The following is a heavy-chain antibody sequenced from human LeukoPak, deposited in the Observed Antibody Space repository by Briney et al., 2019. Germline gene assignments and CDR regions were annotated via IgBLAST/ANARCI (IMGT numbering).Heavy chain of an antibody. CDR2: IYSGDRT. CDR1: GFTVSDNY. Sequence: GGSLRLSCTASGFTVSDNYMTWVRQAPGKGLEWVSVIYSGDRTFYADSVKGRFTISRDSSKNTLYLQIASLRAEDTAMYYCARWLNYWGQGTLVTVSS. J-gene: IGHJ4*02. V-gene: IGHV3-53*01. CDR3: ARWLNY. D-gene: IGHD6-19*01.